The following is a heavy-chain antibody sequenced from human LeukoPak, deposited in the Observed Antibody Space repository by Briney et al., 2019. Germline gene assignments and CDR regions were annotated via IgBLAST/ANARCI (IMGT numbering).Heavy chain of an antibody. CDR2: IYYSGST. CDR1: GGSISSYY. D-gene: IGHD4/OR15-4a*01. J-gene: IGHJ6*02. V-gene: IGHV4-59*08. Sequence: SETLSLTCTVSGGSISSYYWSWIRQPPGKGLEWIGYIYYSGSTNYNPSLKSRVTISVDTSKNQFSLKLSSVTAADTAVYYCARLGAMVRGYYYYGMDVWGQGTTVTVSS. CDR3: ARLGAMVRGYYYYGMDV.